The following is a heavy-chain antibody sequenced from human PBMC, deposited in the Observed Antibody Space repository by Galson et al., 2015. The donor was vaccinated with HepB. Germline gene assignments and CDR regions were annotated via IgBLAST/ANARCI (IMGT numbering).Heavy chain of an antibody. CDR3: ATDRSGYYSLDY. CDR1: GYTLTESS. Sequence: SVKVSCKVSGYTLTESSMHWVRQAPGKGLEWMGGFDPEDGETIYAQKYQGRVTMTEDTSTDTAYMELSSLRSEDTAVYYCATDRSGYYSLDYWGQGTLVTVSS. CDR2: FDPEDGET. J-gene: IGHJ4*02. D-gene: IGHD3-22*01. V-gene: IGHV1-24*01.